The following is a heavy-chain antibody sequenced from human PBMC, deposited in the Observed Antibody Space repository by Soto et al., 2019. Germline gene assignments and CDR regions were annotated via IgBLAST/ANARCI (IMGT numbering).Heavy chain of an antibody. D-gene: IGHD7-27*01. V-gene: IGHV2-5*02. CDR2: IYWDDDK. CDR1: AFSLSTGGGG. Sequence: SGPTLVNPTQTLTLTCTFSAFSLSTGGGGVGWIRQPPGKALEWLALIYWDDDKRYSPSLRSRLTITKDTSKNQVVLTMTNMDPVDTATFYCAHSLIPNWGSRGAFDYWGQGTPVTVSS. J-gene: IGHJ4*02. CDR3: AHSLIPNWGSRGAFDY.